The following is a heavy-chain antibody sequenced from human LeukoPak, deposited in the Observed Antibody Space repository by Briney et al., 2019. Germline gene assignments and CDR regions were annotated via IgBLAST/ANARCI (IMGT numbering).Heavy chain of an antibody. CDR2: ISGSGGST. D-gene: IGHD2-15*01. Sequence: PGGTLRLSCAAYGFTFSSYGMNWVRQAPGKGLEWVSAISGSGGSTYYADSVKGRFTISRDNSKNTLYLQMNSLRAEDTAVYYCAKSGLNPFDYWGQGTLVTVSS. J-gene: IGHJ4*02. V-gene: IGHV3-23*01. CDR3: AKSGLNPFDY. CDR1: GFTFSSYG.